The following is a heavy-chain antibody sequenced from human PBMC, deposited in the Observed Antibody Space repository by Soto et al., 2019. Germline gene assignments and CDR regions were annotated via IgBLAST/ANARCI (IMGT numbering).Heavy chain of an antibody. CDR3: AKDLGSSPYGMDV. D-gene: IGHD6-6*01. CDR1: GFTFDDYA. Sequence: LRLSCAASGFTFDDYAMHWVRQAPGKGLEWVSGISWNSGSIGYADSVKGRFTISRDNAKNSLYLQMNSLRAEDTALYYCAKDLGSSPYGMDVWGQGTTVTVSS. J-gene: IGHJ6*02. CDR2: ISWNSGSI. V-gene: IGHV3-9*01.